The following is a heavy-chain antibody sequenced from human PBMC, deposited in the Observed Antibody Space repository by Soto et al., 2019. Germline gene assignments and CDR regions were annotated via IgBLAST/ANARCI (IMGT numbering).Heavy chain of an antibody. Sequence: DVQLVETGGGLIQPGGSLRLPCAASGFIVSSSYMSWVRQAPGKGLEWVSVIYNDGRTYYADSVKGRFTISRDNSKNTLYLQMNSLSAEDTAVYYCARCSGWYGQGYFDCWGQGTLVTVSS. CDR3: ARCSGWYGQGYFDC. D-gene: IGHD6-13*01. J-gene: IGHJ4*02. V-gene: IGHV3-53*02. CDR1: GFIVSSSY. CDR2: IYNDGRT.